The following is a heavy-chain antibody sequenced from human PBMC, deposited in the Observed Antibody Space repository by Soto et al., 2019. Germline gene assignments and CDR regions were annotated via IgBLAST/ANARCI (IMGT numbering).Heavy chain of an antibody. CDR3: ARHQTTMLTVVSAVDP. J-gene: IGHJ5*02. CDR2: IFYSGST. V-gene: IGHV4-39*02. Sequence: PSETLSLTCTVSGDSITRSNFYWGWIRQPPGKGLEWLGSIFYSGSTFYNPALKSRVTFSVDTSKNHFSLKLSSVTAADTAVYYCARHQTTMLTVVSAVDPWGQGTRVTVSS. CDR1: GDSITRSNFY. D-gene: IGHD3-22*01.